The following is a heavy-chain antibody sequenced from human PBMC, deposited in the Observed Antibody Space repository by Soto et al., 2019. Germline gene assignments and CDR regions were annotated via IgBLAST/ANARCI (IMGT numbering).Heavy chain of an antibody. CDR2: ISGSGGST. D-gene: IGHD3-3*01. Sequence: GGSLRLSCVGSGFTFRDSAMSWVRQAPGKGLEWVSAISGSGGSTYYADSVEGRFTISRDNAKNTLYLQMNSLRAEDAAVYYCARFRKPKAGLEWLLLDYWGQGTLVTVSS. J-gene: IGHJ4*02. CDR3: ARFRKPKAGLEWLLLDY. V-gene: IGHV3-23*01. CDR1: GFTFRDSA.